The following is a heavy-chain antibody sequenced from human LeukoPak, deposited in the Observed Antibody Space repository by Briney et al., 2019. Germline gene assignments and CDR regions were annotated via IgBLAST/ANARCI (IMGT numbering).Heavy chain of an antibody. CDR3: VRDADTFFDY. V-gene: IGHV4-61*02. D-gene: IGHD3-3*02. J-gene: IGHJ4*02. Sequence: SQTLSLTCTVSSDSISSGSYYWSWIRQPAGKGLEWIGRIYTSGSTYYNPSLKSRVTISLDTSKNQFSLKLSSVTAADTAVYYCVRDADTFFDYWGQGTLVTVSS. CDR1: SDSISSGSYY. CDR2: IYTSGST.